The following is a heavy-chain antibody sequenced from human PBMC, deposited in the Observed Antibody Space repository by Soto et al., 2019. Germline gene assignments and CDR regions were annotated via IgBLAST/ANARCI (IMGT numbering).Heavy chain of an antibody. Sequence: PGESLKISCKGSGYSFAGYWIIWVRQKPGKGLEWMGRIDPSDSQTYYSPSFRGHVTISVTKSITTVFLQWSSLRASDTAMYYCARRIYDSDTGPNFQYYFDSWGQGTPVTVSS. V-gene: IGHV5-10-1*01. J-gene: IGHJ4*02. CDR3: ARRIYDSDTGPNFQYYFDS. D-gene: IGHD3-22*01. CDR1: GYSFAGYW. CDR2: IDPSDSQT.